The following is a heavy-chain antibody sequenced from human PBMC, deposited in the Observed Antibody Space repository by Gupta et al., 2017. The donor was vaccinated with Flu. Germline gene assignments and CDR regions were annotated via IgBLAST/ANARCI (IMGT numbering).Heavy chain of an antibody. D-gene: IGHD3-22*01. CDR2: IYYSGST. CDR1: GGSLSNNF. V-gene: IGHV4-59*01. Sequence: QVQLQESGPGLVKPSETLSLTCTVSGGSLSNNFWSWIRQPPGKGLEWIGFIYYSGSTNYNPSLKSRVTISVDTSKNQFSLKLRSVTAADTAVYYCARLTKYYDSSGYFLPGTAFDIWGQGTMVTVSS. CDR3: ARLTKYYDSSGYFLPGTAFDI. J-gene: IGHJ3*02.